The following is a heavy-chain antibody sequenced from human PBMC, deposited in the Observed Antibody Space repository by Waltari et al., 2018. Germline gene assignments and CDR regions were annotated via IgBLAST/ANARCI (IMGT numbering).Heavy chain of an antibody. Sequence: QVQLVQSGADVKRPGASVMVSCKASGYTFTSYYIHWVRQATGQGLEWMGWMDPKNGNTAYAQKFQGRVTLTRDTSINTAYMDLSSLTSEDTGMYFCARGTDYGDYDFQHWGQGTLVTVSS. CDR1: GYTFTSYY. J-gene: IGHJ1*01. CDR2: MDPKNGNT. CDR3: ARGTDYGDYDFQH. D-gene: IGHD4-17*01. V-gene: IGHV1-8*01.